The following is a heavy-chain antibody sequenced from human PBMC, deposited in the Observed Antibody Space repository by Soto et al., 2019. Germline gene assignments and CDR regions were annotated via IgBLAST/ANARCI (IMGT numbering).Heavy chain of an antibody. V-gene: IGHV4-31*03. CDR3: ARDMMAAACTYYYYGMDV. CDR2: IYYSGST. Sequence: QVQLQESGPGLVKPSQTLSLTCTVSGGSISSGGYYWSWIRQHPGKGLEWIGYIYYSGSTYYNPSLKSRVNISVDTSKNQCSLKLSSVTAADTAVYYWARDMMAAACTYYYYGMDVWGQGTTVTVSS. D-gene: IGHD6-13*01. CDR1: GGSISSGGYY. J-gene: IGHJ6*02.